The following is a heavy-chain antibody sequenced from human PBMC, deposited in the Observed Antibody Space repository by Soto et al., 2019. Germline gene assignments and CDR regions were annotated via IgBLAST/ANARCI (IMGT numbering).Heavy chain of an antibody. J-gene: IGHJ6*02. CDR3: AGDHCGGDCYSGVYWMDV. CDR2: IIPIFGTA. Sequence: ASVKVSCKASGGTFSSYAISWVRQAPGQGLEWMGGIIPIFGTANYAQKFQGRVTITAEKSTSTAYMELSSLRSEDTAVYYCAGDHCGGDCYSGVYWMDVGG. D-gene: IGHD2-21*02. CDR1: GGTFSSYA. V-gene: IGHV1-69*06.